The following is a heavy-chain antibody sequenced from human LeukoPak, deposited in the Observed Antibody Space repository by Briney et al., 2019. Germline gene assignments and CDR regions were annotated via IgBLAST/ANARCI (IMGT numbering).Heavy chain of an antibody. CDR2: IRYDGSNI. V-gene: IGHV3-30*02. D-gene: IGHD3-16*02. CDR1: GFTFSTYG. CDR3: AKSLDVGGYTRYKGFDQ. Sequence: GGSLRLSCAASGFTFSTYGMHWVRQAPGKGLEWVAFIRYDGSNIYYADSVKGRFTISRDNSKNTLYLLMNSLRAEDTAAYYCAKSLDVGGYTRYKGFDQWGQGTLVVVSS. J-gene: IGHJ4*02.